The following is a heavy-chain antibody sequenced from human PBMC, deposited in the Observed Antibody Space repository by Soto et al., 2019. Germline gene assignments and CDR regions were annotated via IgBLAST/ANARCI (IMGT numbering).Heavy chain of an antibody. D-gene: IGHD3-10*01. CDR3: ASLLDGGDYFDY. CDR1: GGSISSGGYY. V-gene: IGHV4-31*03. J-gene: IGHJ4*02. Sequence: SETLSLTCTVSGGSISSGGYYWSWIRQHPGKGLEWIGYIYYSGITYYNPSLKSRVTISVDTSKNQFSLKLSSVTAADTAVYYCASLLDGGDYFDYWGQGTLVTVSS. CDR2: IYYSGIT.